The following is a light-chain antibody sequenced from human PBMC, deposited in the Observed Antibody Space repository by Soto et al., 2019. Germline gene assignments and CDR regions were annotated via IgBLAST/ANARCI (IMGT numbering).Light chain of an antibody. J-gene: IGLJ1*01. V-gene: IGLV1-47*01. CDR3: ATWDDSLNAFYV. CDR2: RNN. CDR1: TSNIGSNY. Sequence: QSVLPHPPSASGTPGHWVTISCSGSTSNIGSNYVYWYQQLPGTAPKLLIYRNNQRPSGVPDRFSGSKSGTSASLAISGLRSDDEADYFCATWDDSLNAFYVFGTGTKVTVL.